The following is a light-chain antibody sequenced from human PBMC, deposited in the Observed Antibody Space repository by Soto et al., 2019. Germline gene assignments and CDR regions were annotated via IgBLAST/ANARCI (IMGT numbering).Light chain of an antibody. CDR1: QSVSSN. J-gene: IGKJ1*01. CDR3: QQYNNWPPWT. V-gene: IGKV3-15*01. CDR2: GAS. Sequence: EIVMTQSPATLSVSPGERATLSCRASQSVSSNLAWYQQKPGQAPRLLIYGASTRATGVTARFSGSGSGTEVTLAISSLQSEDFVVYYCQQYNNWPPWTFGQGTKVEI.